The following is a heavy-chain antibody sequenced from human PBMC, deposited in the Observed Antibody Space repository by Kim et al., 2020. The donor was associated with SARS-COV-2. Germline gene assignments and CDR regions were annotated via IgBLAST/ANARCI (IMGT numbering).Heavy chain of an antibody. CDR3: ARSSHYRVDC. D-gene: IGHD4-4*01. CDR1: GFTFTPYS. V-gene: IGHV3-48*02. CDR2: ITGSSDGI. Sequence: GGSLRLSCAASGFTFTPYSMNWVRQAPGKGLEWISYITGSSDGIYYADSVKGRFTTSRDNAKNSVYLQMNSLRDEDTAVYYCARSSHYRVDCWGQGTLVTVAS. J-gene: IGHJ4*02.